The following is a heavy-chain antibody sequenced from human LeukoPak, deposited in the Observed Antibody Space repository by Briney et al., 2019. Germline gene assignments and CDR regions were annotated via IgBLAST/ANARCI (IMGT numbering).Heavy chain of an antibody. CDR2: IYSGGST. Sequence: PGRSLRLSCAASGFTVSSNYMSWVRQAPGKGLEWVSVIYSGGSTYYADSVKGRFTISRDNSKNTLYLQMNSLRAEDTAVYYCARVRGDYAYYFDYWGQGTLVTVSS. J-gene: IGHJ4*02. D-gene: IGHD4-17*01. CDR1: GFTVSSNY. CDR3: ARVRGDYAYYFDY. V-gene: IGHV3-66*01.